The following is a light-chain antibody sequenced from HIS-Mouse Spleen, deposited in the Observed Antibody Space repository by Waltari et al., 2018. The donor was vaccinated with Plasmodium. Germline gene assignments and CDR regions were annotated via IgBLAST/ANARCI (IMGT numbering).Light chain of an antibody. CDR1: SLSSYY. Sequence: SSELTPDPAVSVALGQTVRITCQGDSLSSYYASWYQQKPGQAHVLVIYGKNNRPSGIPDRFSGSSSGNTASLTITGAQAEDEADYYCNSRDSSGNHQVFGGGTKLTVI. V-gene: IGLV3-19*01. CDR3: NSRDSSGNHQV. CDR2: GKN. J-gene: IGLJ3*02.